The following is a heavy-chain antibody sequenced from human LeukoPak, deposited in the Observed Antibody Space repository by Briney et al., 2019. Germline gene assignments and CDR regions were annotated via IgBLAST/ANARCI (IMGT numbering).Heavy chain of an antibody. J-gene: IGHJ4*02. CDR1: GFTFSSYE. D-gene: IGHD4-17*01. Sequence: QPGGSLRLSCAASGFTFSSYEMNWVRQAPGKGLEWVSYIGPSGVNIYYADSVRGRFTISRDNAKSSVYLQMNSLTAEDTAIYYCATLYGRDYWGQGTPVTVSS. CDR3: ATLYGRDY. CDR2: IGPSGVNI. V-gene: IGHV3-48*03.